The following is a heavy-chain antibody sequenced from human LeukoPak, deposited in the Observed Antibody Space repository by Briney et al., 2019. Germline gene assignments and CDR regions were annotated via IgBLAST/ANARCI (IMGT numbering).Heavy chain of an antibody. D-gene: IGHD3-22*01. CDR2: INGDGSRT. V-gene: IGHV3-74*01. J-gene: IGHJ4*02. Sequence: GGSLRLSCAASGFTFSSLAMGWVRQAPGKGLVWVSRINGDGSRTRYADSVKGRFTISRDNGKNTLYLQMNSLRAEDTAVYYCTRDQYYFDSSGLPDYWGQGTLVTVSS. CDR3: TRDQYYFDSSGLPDY. CDR1: GFTFSSLA.